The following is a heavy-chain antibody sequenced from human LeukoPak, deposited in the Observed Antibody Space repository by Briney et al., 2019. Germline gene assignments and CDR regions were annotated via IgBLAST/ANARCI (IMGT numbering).Heavy chain of an antibody. J-gene: IGHJ6*03. CDR3: ARALSNYVDYYYYYYMDV. Sequence: RSGGSLRLSCAASGFTFDDCGMSWVRQAPGKGLEWVSGINWNGGSTGYVDSVKDRFTISRDNAKNSLYLQMNSLRAEDTALYYCARALSNYVDYYYYYYMDVWGKGTTVTVSS. D-gene: IGHD4-11*01. V-gene: IGHV3-20*04. CDR1: GFTFDDCG. CDR2: INWNGGST.